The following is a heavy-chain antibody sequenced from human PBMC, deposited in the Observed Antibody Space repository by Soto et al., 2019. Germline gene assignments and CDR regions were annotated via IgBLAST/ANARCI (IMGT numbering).Heavy chain of an antibody. CDR2: INPSGGST. Sequence: ASVKVSCKASGYTFTSYYMHWVRQAPGQGLEWMGIINPSGGSTSYAQKFQGRVTMTRDTSTSTVYMELSGLRSEDTAVYYCARDMVATVTTYDAFDIWGQGTMVTVSS. CDR1: GYTFTSYY. V-gene: IGHV1-46*01. D-gene: IGHD4-17*01. J-gene: IGHJ3*02. CDR3: ARDMVATVTTYDAFDI.